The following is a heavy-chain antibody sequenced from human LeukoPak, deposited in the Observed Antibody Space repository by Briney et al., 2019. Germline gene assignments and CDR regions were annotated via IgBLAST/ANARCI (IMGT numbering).Heavy chain of an antibody. V-gene: IGHV3-48*01. J-gene: IGHJ4*02. D-gene: IGHD5-24*01. CDR1: GFIFSSYS. CDR3: ARGDGYNFFDY. CDR2: ISSSRSTI. Sequence: PGGSLRLSCAASGFIFSSYSMNWVRQAPGKGLEWVSYISSSRSTIYYADSVKGRFTISRDNSENTLYLQMKSLRAEDTAVYYCARGDGYNFFDYWGQGTLVTVSS.